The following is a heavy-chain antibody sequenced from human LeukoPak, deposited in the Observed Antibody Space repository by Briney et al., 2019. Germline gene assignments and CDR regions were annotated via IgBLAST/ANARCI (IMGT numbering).Heavy chain of an antibody. J-gene: IGHJ4*02. Sequence: PGGSLRLSCAASGFTFSSYAMSWVRQAPGKGLEWVSAISGSGGSTYYADSVRGRFTISRDNPKNTLYLQMNSLRAEDTAVYYCAKDGQYSSSWGLLDYWGQGTLVTVSS. V-gene: IGHV3-23*01. CDR3: AKDGQYSSSWGLLDY. CDR2: ISGSGGST. CDR1: GFTFSSYA. D-gene: IGHD6-13*01.